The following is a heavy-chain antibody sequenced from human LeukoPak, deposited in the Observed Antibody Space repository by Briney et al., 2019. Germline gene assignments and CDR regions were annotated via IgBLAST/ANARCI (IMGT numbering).Heavy chain of an antibody. CDR3: ARDIRSRAFDI. V-gene: IGHV3-20*04. CDR1: GFTFNSYT. Sequence: GGSLRLSCAASGFTFNSYTMSWVRQAPGKGLEWVSGINWNGGSTGYADSVKGRFTISRDNAKNSLYLQMNSLRAEDTALYYCARDIRSRAFDIWGQGTMVTVSS. CDR2: INWNGGST. J-gene: IGHJ3*02.